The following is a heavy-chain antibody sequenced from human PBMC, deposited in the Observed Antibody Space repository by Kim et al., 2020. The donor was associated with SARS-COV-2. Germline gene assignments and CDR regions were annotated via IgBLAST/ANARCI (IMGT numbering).Heavy chain of an antibody. CDR3: ARGDDYGGNVPPDY. J-gene: IGHJ4*02. CDR2: IWYDGSNK. CDR1: GFTFSSYG. Sequence: GGSLRLSCAASGFTFSSYGMHWVRQAPGKGLEWVAVIWYDGSNKYYADSVKGRFTISRDNSKNTLYLQMNSLRAEDTAVYYCARGDDYGGNVPPDYWGQGALVTPSS. D-gene: IGHD4-17*01. V-gene: IGHV3-33*01.